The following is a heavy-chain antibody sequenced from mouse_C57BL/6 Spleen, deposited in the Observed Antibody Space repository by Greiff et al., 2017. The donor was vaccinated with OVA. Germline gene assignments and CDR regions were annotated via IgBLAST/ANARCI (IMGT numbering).Heavy chain of an antibody. J-gene: IGHJ3*01. CDR2: IDPENGDT. V-gene: IGHV14-4*01. Sequence: VQLKQSGAELVRPGASVKLSCTASGFNIKDDYMHWVKQRPEQGLEWIGWIDPENGDTEYASKFQGKATITADTSSNTAYLQLSSLTSEDTAVYYCTTGRDPFAYWGQGTLVTVSA. CDR1: GFNIKDDY. CDR3: TTGRDPFAY.